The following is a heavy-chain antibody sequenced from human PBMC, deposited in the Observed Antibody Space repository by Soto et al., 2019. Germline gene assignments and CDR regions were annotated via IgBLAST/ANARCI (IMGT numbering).Heavy chain of an antibody. D-gene: IGHD3-9*01. CDR1: GVSISSNNYY. V-gene: IGHV4-39*01. J-gene: IGHJ4*02. CDR3: ARQGLRYFDPPDY. CDR2: IYYSGST. Sequence: SETLSLTCAVSGVSISSNNYYWGWIRQPPGKGLEWIGNIYYSGSTYYNPSLKSRVTISVDTSKNQFSLKLSSVTAADTAVYYCARQGLRYFDPPDYWGQGTLVTVSS.